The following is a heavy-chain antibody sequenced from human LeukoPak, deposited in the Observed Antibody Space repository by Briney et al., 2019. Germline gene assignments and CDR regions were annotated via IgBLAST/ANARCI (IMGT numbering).Heavy chain of an antibody. CDR3: AREVGYSNYFDY. CDR1: GGSISSYY. CDR2: IYYSGST. D-gene: IGHD2-15*01. Sequence: SETLSLTCTVSGGSISSYYWSWIRQPPGKALEWIGYIYYSGSTNYNPSLKSRVTISVDTSKNQFSLKLSSVTAADTAVYYCAREVGYSNYFDYWGQGTLVTVSS. V-gene: IGHV4-59*01. J-gene: IGHJ4*02.